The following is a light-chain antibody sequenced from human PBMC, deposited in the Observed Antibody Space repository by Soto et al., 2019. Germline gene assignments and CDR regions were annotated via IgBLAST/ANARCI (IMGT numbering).Light chain of an antibody. Sequence: EIVLTQSPAILSMSPGERATLSCRASQSVSSYFAWYQQKPGQAPRLLIYDASNRATGVPARFSGSGSGTGFTLTISSLEPEDCAVYYCQQRRYCPVTVGQGTKVEIK. CDR1: QSVSSY. V-gene: IGKV3-11*01. J-gene: IGKJ1*01. CDR2: DAS. CDR3: QQRRYCPVT.